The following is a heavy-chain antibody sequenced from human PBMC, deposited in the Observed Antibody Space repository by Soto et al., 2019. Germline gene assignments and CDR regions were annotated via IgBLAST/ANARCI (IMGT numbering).Heavy chain of an antibody. D-gene: IGHD1-26*01. V-gene: IGHV4-4*02. CDR2: IYHSGST. J-gene: IGHJ6*02. CDR1: GGSISSSNW. Sequence: SETLSLTCAVSGGSISSSNWWSWVRQPPGKGLEWIGEIYHSGSTNYNPSLKSRVTISVDKSKNQFSLKLSSVTATDTAVYYCARVSGSYYYGMDVWGQGTTVTVSS. CDR3: ARVSGSYYYGMDV.